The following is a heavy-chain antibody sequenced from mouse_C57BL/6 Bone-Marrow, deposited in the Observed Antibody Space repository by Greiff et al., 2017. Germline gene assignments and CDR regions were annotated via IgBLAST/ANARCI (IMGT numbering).Heavy chain of an antibody. CDR1: GYTFTSYD. J-gene: IGHJ1*03. D-gene: IGHD1-1*01. CDR3: ARDYGSSDWYFEV. Sequence: VQLQQSGPELVKPGASVKLSCKASGYTFTSYDINWVKQRPGPGLAWIGRIYPRDGSTKYNEKFKGKATLTVDTSSSTAYMKLHSLTSEDSAVYFCARDYGSSDWYFEVWGTGTTGTVSS. V-gene: IGHV1-85*01. CDR2: IYPRDGST.